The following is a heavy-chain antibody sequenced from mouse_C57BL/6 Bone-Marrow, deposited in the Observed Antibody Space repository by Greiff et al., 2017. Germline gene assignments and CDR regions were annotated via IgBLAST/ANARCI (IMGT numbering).Heavy chain of an antibody. CDR2: FYPGSGSI. CDR3: ARHGHYYYGSSYYFDY. CDR1: GYTFTEYT. V-gene: IGHV1-62-2*01. J-gene: IGHJ2*01. Sequence: QVQLQQSGAELVKPGASVKLSCKASGYTFTEYTIHWVKQRSGQGLEWIGWFYPGSGSIKYNEKFKDKATLTADEYSSTVYMELSSLTSEDSAVYFCARHGHYYYGSSYYFDYWGQGTTLTVSS. D-gene: IGHD1-1*01.